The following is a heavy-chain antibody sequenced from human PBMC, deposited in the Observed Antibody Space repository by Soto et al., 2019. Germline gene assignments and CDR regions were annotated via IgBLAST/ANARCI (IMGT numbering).Heavy chain of an antibody. CDR3: ARERYSYGPYYFDY. CDR2: ITSSGSTT. J-gene: IGHJ4*02. D-gene: IGHD5-18*01. V-gene: IGHV3-11*01. Sequence: QVQLVESGGDLVKPGGSLRLYCAASGFTFSDYYMSWIRQAPGKGLEWVSSITSSGSTTYYTDSVKGRFTISRDNAKNSLYQQMNSLRAEDTAVYYCARERYSYGPYYFDYWGQGTLVTVSS. CDR1: GFTFSDYY.